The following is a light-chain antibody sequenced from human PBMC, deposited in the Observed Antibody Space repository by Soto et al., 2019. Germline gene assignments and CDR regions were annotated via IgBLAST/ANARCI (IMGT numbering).Light chain of an antibody. CDR1: QSVDRNY. CDR2: GAS. V-gene: IGKV3-20*01. J-gene: IGKJ1*01. Sequence: TLSLSPGESATLSCRASQSVDRNYLAWYQQRPGQAPRLLIYGASSRATGIPPRFSGSGSGTEIVLTISRLQAEDFAVYYCHQFASKPRTFGQGTKVETK. CDR3: HQFASKPRT.